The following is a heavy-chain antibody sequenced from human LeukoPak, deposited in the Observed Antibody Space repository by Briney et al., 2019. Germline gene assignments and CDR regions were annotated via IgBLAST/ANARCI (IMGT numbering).Heavy chain of an antibody. D-gene: IGHD3-10*02. CDR3: AELGITMIGGV. Sequence: PGGSLRLSCAASGFTFSNSNMNWVRQVPGKGLEWVSSISSSTNYIYYADSVKGRFTISRDNAKNSLYLQMNSLRAEDTAVYYCAELGITMIGGVWGKGTTVTISS. CDR2: ISSSTNYI. CDR1: GFTFSNSN. V-gene: IGHV3-21*01. J-gene: IGHJ6*04.